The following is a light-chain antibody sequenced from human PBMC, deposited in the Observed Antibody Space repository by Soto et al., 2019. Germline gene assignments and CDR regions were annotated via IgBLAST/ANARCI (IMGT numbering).Light chain of an antibody. V-gene: IGKV1-5*03. J-gene: IGKJ1*01. CDR1: QGINNW. CDR3: QQYNGESGS. Sequence: DIQMTQSPSTLSSSFGDIVTRTCLASQGINNWLAWYQLRPGKAPRLLVHKVSILESGVPSRFSGSGSGTEFSPTNTSPQPDAGAKYYCQQYNGESGSFGQGTKVDSK. CDR2: KVS.